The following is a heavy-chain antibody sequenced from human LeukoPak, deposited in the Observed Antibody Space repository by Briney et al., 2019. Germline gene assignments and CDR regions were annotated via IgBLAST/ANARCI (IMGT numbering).Heavy chain of an antibody. CDR3: ARDLWFGEFPYYFDY. D-gene: IGHD3-10*01. Sequence: PGGSLRLSCAASGFTFSSYSMNWVRQAPGKGLEWVSSISSSSSYIYYADSVKGRFTISRDNAKNSLYLQMNSLRAEDTAVYYCARDLWFGEFPYYFDYWGQGSLVTVSS. CDR2: ISSSSSYI. J-gene: IGHJ4*02. CDR1: GFTFSSYS. V-gene: IGHV3-21*01.